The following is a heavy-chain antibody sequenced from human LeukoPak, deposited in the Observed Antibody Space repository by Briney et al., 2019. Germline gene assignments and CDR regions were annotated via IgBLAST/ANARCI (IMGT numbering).Heavy chain of an antibody. J-gene: IGHJ4*02. CDR3: ARDWAHGSFDY. D-gene: IGHD3-10*01. CDR1: GYTFSGYS. V-gene: IGHV1-46*01. Sequence: GASAKVSCKASGYTFSGYSMHWVRQAPGQGPEWMGMVNPSSGSATYAQKLQGSVTMTRDTSTTTLYMELSSLRSEDTAVYYCARDWAHGSFDYWGQGTPVIVSS. CDR2: VNPSSGSA.